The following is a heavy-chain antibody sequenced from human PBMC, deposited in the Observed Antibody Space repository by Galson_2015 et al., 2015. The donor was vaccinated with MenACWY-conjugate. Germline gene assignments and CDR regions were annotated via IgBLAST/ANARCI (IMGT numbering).Heavy chain of an antibody. V-gene: IGHV3-21*01. CDR3: ARDQAVVRGIIITSFEY. CDR1: GFTFSTYD. CDR2: ISSSSSYI. J-gene: IGHJ4*02. Sequence: SLRLSCAASGFTFSTYDMNWVRQAPGKGLEWVSSISSSSSYIYYADSVKGRFTISRDNAKSSLYLQMNSLRAEDTAVYYCARDQAVVRGIIITSFEYWGLGTLVTVSS. D-gene: IGHD3-10*01.